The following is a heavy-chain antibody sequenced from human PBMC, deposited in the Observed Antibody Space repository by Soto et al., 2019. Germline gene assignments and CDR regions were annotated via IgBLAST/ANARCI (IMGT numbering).Heavy chain of an antibody. CDR2: MNPNSGHT. D-gene: IGHD2-2*01. Sequence: QVQLVQSGAEVKKPGASVKVSCKASGYTFTSHDINWMRQTTGQGLEWMGWMNPNSGHTNSAQKFQGRVIMTRDTSINTAYMELTNLRSEDTAIYYCASDMRTTWGQGTLVTVSS. CDR3: ASDMRTT. J-gene: IGHJ5*02. CDR1: GYTFTSHD. V-gene: IGHV1-8*01.